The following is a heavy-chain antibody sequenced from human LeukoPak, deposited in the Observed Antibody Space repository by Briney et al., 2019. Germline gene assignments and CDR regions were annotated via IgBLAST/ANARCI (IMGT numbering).Heavy chain of an antibody. CDR2: ISSSGSTI. CDR1: GFTFSSYE. V-gene: IGHV3-48*03. Sequence: GGSLRLSCAASGFTFSSYEMNWVRQAPGKGLEWVSYISSSGSTIYYADSVKGRFTISRDNAKNSLYLQMNSLRAEDTAVYYCARWRSGPFDYWGQGTLVTVSS. CDR3: ARWRSGPFDY. J-gene: IGHJ4*02. D-gene: IGHD3-3*01.